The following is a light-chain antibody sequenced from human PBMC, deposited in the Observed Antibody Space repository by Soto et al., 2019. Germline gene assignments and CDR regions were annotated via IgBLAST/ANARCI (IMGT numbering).Light chain of an antibody. Sequence: AIQLTQSPSSLSASVGDRVTITCRASQGISSALAWYQQKPGKAPKLLIYYASSLESGVPSRFSGSGSGTDFTLTISSLQPEDFATYYCQQFNSYSSLPFGGGTKVEIK. CDR3: QQFNSYSSLP. J-gene: IGKJ4*01. V-gene: IGKV1-13*02. CDR2: YAS. CDR1: QGISSA.